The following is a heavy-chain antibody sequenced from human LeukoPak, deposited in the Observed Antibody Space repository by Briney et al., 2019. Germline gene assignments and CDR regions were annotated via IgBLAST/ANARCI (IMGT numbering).Heavy chain of an antibody. V-gene: IGHV3-23*01. CDR1: GFTFSSYT. Sequence: PGGSLRLSCAASGFTFSSYTMSWVRQAPGKGLEWVSAISGSGGRTYYADSVKGRFTSSRDNSKNTLYVQMNSLGVEDTAVYYCVKDPIWGNWNDVGDRNYWGQGTLVTVPS. CDR2: ISGSGGRT. CDR3: VKDPIWGNWNDVGDRNY. D-gene: IGHD1-20*01. J-gene: IGHJ4*02.